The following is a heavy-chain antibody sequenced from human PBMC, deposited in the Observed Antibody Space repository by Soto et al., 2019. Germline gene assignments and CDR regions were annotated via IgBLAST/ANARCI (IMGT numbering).Heavy chain of an antibody. CDR2: TYYRSKWYN. D-gene: IGHD6-19*01. V-gene: IGHV6-1*01. J-gene: IGHJ6*02. CDR1: GDSVSSDSAA. Sequence: SQTLSLTCAISGDSVSSDSAAWNWIRQSPSRGLEWLGRTYYRSKWYNDYAVSVNGRITINPDTSKNHFSLQLNSVTPEDTAVYYCVRSRVFIAVAGMATYYYHYGMDVWGRGTTVPVSS. CDR3: VRSRVFIAVAGMATYYYHYGMDV.